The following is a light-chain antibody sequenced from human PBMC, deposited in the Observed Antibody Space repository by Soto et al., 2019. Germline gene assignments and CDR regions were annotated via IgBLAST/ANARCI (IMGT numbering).Light chain of an antibody. CDR1: QGSGYN. V-gene: IGKV1-27*01. CDR3: QKYDSVPWS. J-gene: IGKJ1*01. CDR2: TAS. Sequence: DIQMTQSPTSLSASVGDRVTITCRASQGSGYNLAWYQQKSGKVPKVLIYTASTLHSGVPSRFSGSGSGTEFTLTINSLQPEDVATYFCQKYDSVPWSFGQGTRVEI.